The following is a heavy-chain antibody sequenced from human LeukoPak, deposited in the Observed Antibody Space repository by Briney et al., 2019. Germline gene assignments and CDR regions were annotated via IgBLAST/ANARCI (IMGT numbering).Heavy chain of an antibody. D-gene: IGHD1-26*01. CDR3: ARSRVVGAPNFDY. J-gene: IGHJ4*02. CDR1: GGSISSYY. CDR2: IYYSGNT. Sequence: SETLSLTCTVSGGSISSYYWTWIRQPPGKGLEWLGYIYYSGNTNYNPSLKSRVTISLDTSKNQFSLRLTSVTAADTAVYYCARSRVVGAPNFDYWGQGTLVTVFS. V-gene: IGHV4-59*01.